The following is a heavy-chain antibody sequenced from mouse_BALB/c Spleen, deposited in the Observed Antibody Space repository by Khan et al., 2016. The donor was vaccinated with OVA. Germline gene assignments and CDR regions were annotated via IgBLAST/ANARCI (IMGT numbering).Heavy chain of an antibody. CDR3: ARFYDPYDALDY. V-gene: IGHV2-9*02. CDR2: IWAGGST. CDR1: GFSLTSYG. J-gene: IGHJ4*01. D-gene: IGHD2-3*01. Sequence: QVQLKESGPGLVAPSQSLSITCSVSGFSLTSYGINWVRQPPGKGLEWLGVIWAGGSTNYNSALLSRLSISKDNATTQVFLKMNSLQTDDTAMYYCARFYDPYDALDYWGPGTSVTVSS.